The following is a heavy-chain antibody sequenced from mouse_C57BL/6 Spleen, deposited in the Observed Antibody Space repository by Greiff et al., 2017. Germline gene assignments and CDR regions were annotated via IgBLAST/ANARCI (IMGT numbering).Heavy chain of an antibody. CDR3: ARHVSFITSARNAMDY. J-gene: IGHJ4*01. D-gene: IGHD1-1*01. CDR1: GYTFTSYW. V-gene: IGHV1-53*01. CDR2: INPSHVGT. Sequence: QVQLKQPGTELVKPGASVKLSCKASGYTFTSYWMHWVKQRPGQGLEWIGNINPSHVGTNYNEKFKSKATLTVDKSSSTAYMQLSSLTSEDSAVYYCARHVSFITSARNAMDYWGQGTSVTVSS.